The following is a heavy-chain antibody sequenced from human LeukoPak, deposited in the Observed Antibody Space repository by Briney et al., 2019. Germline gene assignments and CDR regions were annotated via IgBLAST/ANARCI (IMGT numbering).Heavy chain of an antibody. CDR2: ISVSGGST. Sequence: PGGSLRLSCAASGFTFSSYAMSWVRQAPGKGLEWVSTISVSGGSTYYADSVKGRFTISRDNSKNTLYLQMNGLRAEDTAVYYCAKVVGRGSGDPDWGQGTLVTVSS. CDR3: AKVVGRGSGDPD. V-gene: IGHV3-23*01. CDR1: GFTFSSYA. J-gene: IGHJ4*02. D-gene: IGHD7-27*01.